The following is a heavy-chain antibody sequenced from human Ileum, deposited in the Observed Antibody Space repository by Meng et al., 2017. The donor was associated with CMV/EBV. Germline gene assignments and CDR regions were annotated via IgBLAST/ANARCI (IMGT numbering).Heavy chain of an antibody. D-gene: IGHD1-26*01. CDR3: AKGSKWVQFDY. CDR1: GFTFRDFA. V-gene: IGHV3-23*03. Sequence: GGSLRLSCEASGFTFRDFAMTWVRQAPGKGLEWVSVIYTGSSARFYADSVKGRFTVSRDDSKNTLYLRISSLRADDTATYYCAKGSKWVQFDYWGQGALGTVSS. J-gene: IGHJ4*02. CDR2: IYTGSSAR.